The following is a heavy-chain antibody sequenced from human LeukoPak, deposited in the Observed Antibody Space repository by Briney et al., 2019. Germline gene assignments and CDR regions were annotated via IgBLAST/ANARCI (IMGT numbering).Heavy chain of an antibody. CDR3: ARAYYYGSGSYGLDY. D-gene: IGHD3-10*01. CDR1: GGSISSYY. Sequence: SETLSLTCTVSGGSISSYYWSWIRQPPGKGLEWIGYIYSSGSTNYNPSLKSRLTISVDASKNQFSVKLTSVTAADTAVYYCARAYYYGSGSYGLDYWGQGTLVTVSS. J-gene: IGHJ4*02. CDR2: IYSSGST. V-gene: IGHV4-59*01.